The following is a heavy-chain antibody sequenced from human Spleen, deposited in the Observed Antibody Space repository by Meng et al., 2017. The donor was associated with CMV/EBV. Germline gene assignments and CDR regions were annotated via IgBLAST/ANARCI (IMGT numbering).Heavy chain of an antibody. CDR3: ATLSSGWLNS. J-gene: IGHJ5*01. V-gene: IGHV3-15*01. D-gene: IGHD6-19*01. Sequence: GESLKISCAASGFTFNTYSMNWVRQAPGQGLEWVGRIKSKIDGGTTDYAAPVKGRISILRDDSKDTLYLQMNDLRGEDTAVYYCATLSSGWLNSWGQGALVTVSS. CDR1: GFTFNTYS. CDR2: IKSKIDGGTT.